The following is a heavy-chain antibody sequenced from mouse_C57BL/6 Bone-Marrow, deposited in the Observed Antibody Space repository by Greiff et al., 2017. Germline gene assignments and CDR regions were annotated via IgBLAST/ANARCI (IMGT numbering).Heavy chain of an antibody. J-gene: IGHJ2*01. V-gene: IGHV1-81*01. Sequence: QVQLKESGAELARPGASVKLSCKASGYTFTSYGISWVKQRTGQGLEWIGEIYPRSGNTYYNEKFKGKATLTADKSSSTAYMELRSLTSEDSAVYFCARSRYGYDHYWGQGTTLTVSS. CDR3: ARSRYGYDHY. CDR2: IYPRSGNT. D-gene: IGHD2-2*01. CDR1: GYTFTSYG.